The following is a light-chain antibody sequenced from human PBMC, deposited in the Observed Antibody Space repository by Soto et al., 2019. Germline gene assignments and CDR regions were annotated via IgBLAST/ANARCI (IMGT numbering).Light chain of an antibody. V-gene: IGKV1-5*01. Sequence: DIQMTQSPSTLSASVGDRVTITCRASQSISSLLAWYQQKPGKAPKLLIYDASSLESGVPSRFSCSGSGTEFTLTISSLQPDDFATYYCQQYNSYPSFGQGTKVDIK. CDR2: DAS. J-gene: IGKJ1*01. CDR1: QSISSL. CDR3: QQYNSYPS.